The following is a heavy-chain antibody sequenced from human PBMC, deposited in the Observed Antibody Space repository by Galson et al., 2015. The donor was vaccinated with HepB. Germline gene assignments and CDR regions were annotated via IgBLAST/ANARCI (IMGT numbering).Heavy chain of an antibody. D-gene: IGHD3-22*01. Sequence: SLRLSCAASGFTVSSNYMSWVRQAPGKGLEWVSVIQSAGSTYYRDSVQGRFTISKDNSKNTLHLQMSYLRAEDTAIYYCATDDNYDSSGYSGTNEYFHHWGQGTLVVVSS. CDR3: ATDDNYDSSGYSGTNEYFHH. CDR2: IQSAGST. CDR1: GFTVSSNY. V-gene: IGHV3-53*01. J-gene: IGHJ1*01.